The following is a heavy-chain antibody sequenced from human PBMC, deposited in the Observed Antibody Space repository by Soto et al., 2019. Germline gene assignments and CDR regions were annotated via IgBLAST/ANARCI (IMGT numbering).Heavy chain of an antibody. J-gene: IGHJ4*02. CDR1: GFTFSSYA. D-gene: IGHD1-1*01. Sequence: QVQLVESGGGVVQPGRSLRLSCAASGFTFSSYAMHWVRQAPGKGLEWVAVISYDGSNKYYADSVKGRFTISRDNSKNTLDLQMNSLRAEDTAVYYCLEGEPLGDYWGQGTLVTVSS. CDR2: ISYDGSNK. V-gene: IGHV3-30-3*01. CDR3: LEGEPLGDY.